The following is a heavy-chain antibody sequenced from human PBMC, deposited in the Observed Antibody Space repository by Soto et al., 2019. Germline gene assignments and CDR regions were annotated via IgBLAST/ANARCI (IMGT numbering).Heavy chain of an antibody. D-gene: IGHD1-26*01. J-gene: IGHJ6*02. CDR3: AAIPHVGATTTRPYYYYGMDV. Sequence: ASVKVSCKVSGYTLTELSMHWVRQAPGKGLEWMGGFDPEDGETIYAQKFQGRVTMTEDTSTDTAYMELSSLRSEDTAVYYCAAIPHVGATTTRPYYYYGMDVWGQGTTVTVSS. CDR2: FDPEDGET. CDR1: GYTLTELS. V-gene: IGHV1-24*01.